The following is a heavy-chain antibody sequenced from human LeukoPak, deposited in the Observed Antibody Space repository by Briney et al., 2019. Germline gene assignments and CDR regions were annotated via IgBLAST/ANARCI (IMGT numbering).Heavy chain of an antibody. CDR2: IYYSGST. J-gene: IGHJ3*02. CDR1: GGSISSGGYY. D-gene: IGHD6-19*01. V-gene: IGHV4-31*03. CDR3: ARGSSGWYRGAFDI. Sequence: SETLSLTCTVSGGSISSGGYYWSWIRQHPGKGLEWIGYIYYSGSTYYNPSLKSRVTISVDTSKNQFSLKLSSVTAADTAVYYCARGSSGWYRGAFDIWGQGTMVTVSS.